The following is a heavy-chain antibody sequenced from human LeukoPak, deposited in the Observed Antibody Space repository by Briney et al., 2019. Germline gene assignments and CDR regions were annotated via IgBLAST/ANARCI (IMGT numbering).Heavy chain of an antibody. Sequence: SGGSLRLSCTASGFNIGDYAMSWVRQAPGKGLEWVGFIRSKTYGGTTEYAASVKGRFIISRDDSKSIAYVQMSSLKTEDTAVYYCTRRFIAARFDYWGQGTLVTVSS. CDR3: TRRFIAARFDY. J-gene: IGHJ4*02. CDR1: GFNIGDYA. CDR2: IRSKTYGGTT. D-gene: IGHD6-6*01. V-gene: IGHV3-49*04.